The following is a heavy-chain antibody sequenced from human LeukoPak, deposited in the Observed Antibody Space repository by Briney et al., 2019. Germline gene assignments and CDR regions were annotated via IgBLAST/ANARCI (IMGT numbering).Heavy chain of an antibody. D-gene: IGHD3-16*01. J-gene: IGHJ4*02. CDR2: IWYDGSNK. CDR1: GFTFSSYG. CDR3: ARDVRRSRGGFDY. V-gene: IGHV3-33*01. Sequence: PGGSLRLSCAASGFTFSSYGMRWVRQAPGKGLEWVAVIWYDGSNKYYADSVKGRFTISRDNSKNTLYLQMNSLRAEDTAVYYCARDVRRSRGGFDYWGQGTLVTVSS.